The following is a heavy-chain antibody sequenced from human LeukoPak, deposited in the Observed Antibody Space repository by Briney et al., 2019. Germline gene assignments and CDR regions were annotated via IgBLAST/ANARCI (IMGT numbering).Heavy chain of an antibody. CDR1: GFTFGNYD. J-gene: IGHJ4*02. Sequence: PGGSLRLSCAASGFTFGNYDMHWVRQAPGKGLEWVAAISNDGRKKSHADSVKGRFTISRDNSKDTLYVQMNSLRAEDTAVYYCAKGHSSSWYYFGYWGQGTLVTVSS. V-gene: IGHV3-30*18. CDR3: AKGHSSSWYYFGY. CDR2: ISNDGRKK. D-gene: IGHD6-13*01.